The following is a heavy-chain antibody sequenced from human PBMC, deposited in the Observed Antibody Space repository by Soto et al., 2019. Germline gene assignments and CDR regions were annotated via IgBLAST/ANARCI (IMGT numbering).Heavy chain of an antibody. CDR2: INWNSGSI. V-gene: IGHV3-9*01. CDR1: GFTFDDYA. CDR3: VKDESINWFSGHFRH. Sequence: EVQLVESGGGLVQPGRSLRLSCGASGFTFDDYAMHWVRQVPGKGLEWVSGINWNSGSIGYADSVKGRFAISRDNAKNSLHLQMYSLRAEDSAFYYCVKDESINWFSGHFRHWGQGTLVTVSS. J-gene: IGHJ1*01. D-gene: IGHD6-13*01.